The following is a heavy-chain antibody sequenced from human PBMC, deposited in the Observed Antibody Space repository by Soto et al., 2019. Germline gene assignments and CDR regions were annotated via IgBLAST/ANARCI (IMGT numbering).Heavy chain of an antibody. CDR1: GIFVTTMNW. D-gene: IGHD6-13*01. CDR3: ARMGSGSWRGYLEI. J-gene: IGHJ2*01. CDR2: VFHSGTT. Sequence: QVHLQESGPGLVKPSGTLSLTCSVSGIFVTTMNWWNWVRQSPGKGLEWIGEVFHSGTTNYNPSLQSRVTISINKSTHQFSLKLTSVTAANTAVYYCARMGSGSWRGYLEIWGRGTLVSVSA. V-gene: IGHV4-4*02.